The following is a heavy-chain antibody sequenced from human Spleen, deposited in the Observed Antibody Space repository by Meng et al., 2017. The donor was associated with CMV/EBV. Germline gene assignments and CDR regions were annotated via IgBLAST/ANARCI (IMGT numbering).Heavy chain of an antibody. V-gene: IGHV1-46*01. D-gene: IGHD4-11*01. CDR3: ARAPFYSNQAFDF. Sequence: KQSVYTSTTYYLDWLRQAPGQGLEWMGIINPSGGSTNYAQKFQGRVTMTSDTSTSTVYMELSSLRSEDTAVYYCARAPFYSNQAFDFWGRGTLVTVSS. CDR1: VYTSTTYY. J-gene: IGHJ4*02. CDR2: INPSGGST.